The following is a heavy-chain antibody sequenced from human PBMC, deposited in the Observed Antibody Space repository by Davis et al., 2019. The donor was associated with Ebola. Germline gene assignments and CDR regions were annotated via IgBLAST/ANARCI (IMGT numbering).Heavy chain of an antibody. CDR2: ISDDSSST. J-gene: IGHJ4*02. CDR1: GFSSSNYN. D-gene: IGHD2-15*01. CDR3: VSAGWDH. V-gene: IGHV3-48*02. Sequence: LKISCAVSGFSSSNYNMNWVRQTPGKGLEWVSHISDDSSSTYYADSVKGRFTISRDNAKNSLYLHLNTLRDEDTAVYFCVSAGWDHWGQGTLVTVSS.